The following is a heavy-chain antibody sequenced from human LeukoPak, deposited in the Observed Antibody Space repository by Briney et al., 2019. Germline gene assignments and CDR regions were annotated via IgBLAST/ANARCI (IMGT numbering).Heavy chain of an antibody. J-gene: IGHJ6*03. V-gene: IGHV3-30*02. Sequence: GGSLRLSCAASRFTFSSYGMHWVRQAPGKGLEWVAFIRYDAINKYYADSVKGRFTISRDNSKNTLYLQMNSLRAEDTAVYYCARDIGYCSSTSCYGAMDVWGKGTTVTVSS. CDR3: ARDIGYCSSTSCYGAMDV. CDR1: RFTFSSYG. CDR2: IRYDAINK. D-gene: IGHD2-2*01.